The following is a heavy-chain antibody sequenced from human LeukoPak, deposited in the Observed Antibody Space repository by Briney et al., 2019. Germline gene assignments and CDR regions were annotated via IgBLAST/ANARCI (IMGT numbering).Heavy chain of an antibody. D-gene: IGHD3-10*01. Sequence: PSETLSLTCAVYGGSFSGYYWSWIRQPPGKGLEWIGEINHSGSTNYNPSLKSRVTISVDTSKNQFSLKLSSVTAADTAVYYCARYGGSGTYFFDYWGRGTLVTVSS. CDR2: INHSGST. V-gene: IGHV4-34*01. J-gene: IGHJ4*02. CDR3: ARYGGSGTYFFDY. CDR1: GGSFSGYY.